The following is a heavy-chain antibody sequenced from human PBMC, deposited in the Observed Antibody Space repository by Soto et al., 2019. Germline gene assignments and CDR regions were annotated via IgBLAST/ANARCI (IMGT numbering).Heavy chain of an antibody. D-gene: IGHD6-13*01. CDR3: ARDGATSSSWFNYYGMDV. CDR1: GFTFSRYA. J-gene: IGHJ6*02. Sequence: QVQLVESGGGVVQPGRSLRLSCAASGFTFSRYAMHWVRLAPGKGLEWVAVISYDGSNKYYADSVKGRFTISRDNSKNTLNLQMNSRRAEVKAVYYCARDGATSSSWFNYYGMDVWAQGTTVTASS. V-gene: IGHV3-30-3*01. CDR2: ISYDGSNK.